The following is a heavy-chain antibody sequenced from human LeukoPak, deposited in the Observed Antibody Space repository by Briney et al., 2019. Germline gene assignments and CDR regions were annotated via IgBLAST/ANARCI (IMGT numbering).Heavy chain of an antibody. D-gene: IGHD4-17*01. CDR1: GGSISSFY. J-gene: IGHJ6*02. CDR3: ARDLMTTVTTRDYYYYGMDV. V-gene: IGHV4-4*07. Sequence: SETLSLTCTVSGGSISSFYWSWIRQPAGKGLEWVGSIYYSGSTYYNPSLKSRVTISVDTSKNQFSLKLSSVTAADTAVYYCARDLMTTVTTRDYYYYGMDVWGQGTTVTVSS. CDR2: IYYSGST.